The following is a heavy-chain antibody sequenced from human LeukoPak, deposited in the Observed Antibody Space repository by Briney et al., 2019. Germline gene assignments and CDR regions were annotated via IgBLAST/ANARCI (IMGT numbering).Heavy chain of an antibody. Sequence: ASVKVSCKASGYTFTSYGISWVRQAPGQGLEWMGWISAYNGNTNYAQKLQGRVTMTTDTSTSTAYMELRSLRSDDTAVYYCARYWAPAMLGPLSGLDYGDYAGGYYFDYWGQGTLVTVSS. D-gene: IGHD4-17*01. CDR3: ARYWAPAMLGPLSGLDYGDYAGGYYFDY. CDR2: ISAYNGNT. J-gene: IGHJ4*02. V-gene: IGHV1-18*01. CDR1: GYTFTSYG.